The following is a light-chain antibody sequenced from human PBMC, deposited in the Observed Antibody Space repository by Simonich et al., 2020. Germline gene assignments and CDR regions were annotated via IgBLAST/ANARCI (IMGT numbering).Light chain of an antibody. J-gene: IGLJ3*02. CDR1: SSDVGSYNL. CDR2: EGS. Sequence: QSALTQPASVSGSPGQSFTLSCPGPSSDVGSYNLFSWYQQHPCKAPKLMLYEGSKRPSGVSNRFSGSKTGNTASLTISGPQAEDEADYYCSSYTSSSTWVFGGGTKLTVL. V-gene: IGLV2-14*02. CDR3: SSYTSSSTWV.